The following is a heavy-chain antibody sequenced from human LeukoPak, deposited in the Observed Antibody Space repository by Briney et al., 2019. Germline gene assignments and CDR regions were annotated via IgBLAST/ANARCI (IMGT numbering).Heavy chain of an antibody. V-gene: IGHV3-53*01. CDR1: GFIVSSNY. J-gene: IGHJ4*02. CDR2: IYSGGRT. Sequence: PGGSLRLSCAASGFIVSSNYMSWVRQAPGKGLEWVSVIYSGGRTNYADSVKGRFTISRDNSKNTLYLQMNSLRAEDTAVYYCARGATSLPFDYWGQGTLVTVSS. D-gene: IGHD3-16*02. CDR3: ARGATSLPFDY.